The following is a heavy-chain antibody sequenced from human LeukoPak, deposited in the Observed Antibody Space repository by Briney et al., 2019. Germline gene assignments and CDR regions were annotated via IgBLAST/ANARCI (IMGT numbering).Heavy chain of an antibody. V-gene: IGHV1-18*01. Sequence: ASVKASCRASGYTFTSYGISWVRQAPGQGLEWMGWISAYNGNTNYAQKLQGRVTMTTDTSTSTAYMELRSLRSDDTAVYYCARDRYDFWSGYYHWFDPWGQGTLVTVSS. CDR3: ARDRYDFWSGYYHWFDP. CDR1: GYTFTSYG. D-gene: IGHD3-3*01. CDR2: ISAYNGNT. J-gene: IGHJ5*02.